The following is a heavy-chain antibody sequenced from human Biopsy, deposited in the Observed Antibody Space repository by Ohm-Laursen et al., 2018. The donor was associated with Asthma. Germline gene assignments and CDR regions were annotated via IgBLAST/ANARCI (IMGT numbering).Heavy chain of an antibody. CDR2: INAGNGNT. CDR3: AKERGTMISSTDAFEM. J-gene: IGHJ3*02. CDR1: GYTFINYA. V-gene: IGHV1-3*01. D-gene: IGHD3-22*01. Sequence: ASVKVSCKASGYTFINYAIHWVRQAPGQRLEWMGWINAGNGNTKYSQKFQDRVTITADVSTSTVYMELSSLRSEDTAVYYCAKERGTMISSTDAFEMWGQGTKVTVSS.